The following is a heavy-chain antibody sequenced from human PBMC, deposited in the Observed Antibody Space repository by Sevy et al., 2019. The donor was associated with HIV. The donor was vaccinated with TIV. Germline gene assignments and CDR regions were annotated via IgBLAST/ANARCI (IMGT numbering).Heavy chain of an antibody. V-gene: IGHV3-49*03. D-gene: IGHD3-10*02. Sequence: GGSLRLSCTASGFTFGDYAMSWFRQAPGKGLGWVGFIRSKAYGGTTEYAASGKGRFTISRDESKSIAYLQMNSLKTEDTAVYYCTRPAEMATMFPSDYWGQGTLVTVSS. CDR1: GFTFGDYA. CDR3: TRPAEMATMFPSDY. J-gene: IGHJ4*02. CDR2: IRSKAYGGTT.